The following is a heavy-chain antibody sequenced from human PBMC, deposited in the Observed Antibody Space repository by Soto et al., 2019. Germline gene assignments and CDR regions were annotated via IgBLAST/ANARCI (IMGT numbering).Heavy chain of an antibody. Sequence: SETLSLTCSVSGGSISSGYYYWSWIRQPPGKGLEWIGNIYYSGNTYYNPSLKSRLIISIDTSKNQFSLKVGSVTAADTAVYYCARLVGYPNLRYFDWFDYWGQGTLVTVSS. CDR2: IYYSGNT. V-gene: IGHV4-30-4*01. J-gene: IGHJ4*02. CDR3: ARLVGYPNLRYFDWFDY. CDR1: GGSISSGYYY. D-gene: IGHD3-9*01.